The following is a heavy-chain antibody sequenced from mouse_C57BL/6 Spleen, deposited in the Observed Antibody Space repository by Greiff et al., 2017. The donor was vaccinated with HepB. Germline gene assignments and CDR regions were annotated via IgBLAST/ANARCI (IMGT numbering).Heavy chain of an antibody. V-gene: IGHV3-6*01. Sequence: DVHLVESGPGLVKPSQSLSLTCSVTGYSITSGYYWNWIRQFPGNKLEWMGYISYDGSNNYNPSLKNRISINRDTSKNQFFLKLNSVTTEDTATYYCARGTGTKFAYWGQGTLVTVSA. J-gene: IGHJ3*01. D-gene: IGHD4-1*01. CDR1: GYSITSGYY. CDR2: ISYDGSN. CDR3: ARGTGTKFAY.